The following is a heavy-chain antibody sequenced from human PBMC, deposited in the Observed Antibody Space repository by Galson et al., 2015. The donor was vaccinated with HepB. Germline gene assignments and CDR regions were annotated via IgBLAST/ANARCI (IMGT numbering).Heavy chain of an antibody. CDR2: INHSGST. D-gene: IGHD1-1*01. J-gene: IGHJ3*02. CDR1: GGSFSGYY. CDR3: ARYTWGAFDI. V-gene: IGHV4-34*01. Sequence: LSLTCAVYGGSFSGYYWSWIRQPPGKGLEWIGEINHSGSTNYNPSLKSRVTISVDTSKNQFSLKLSSVTAADTAVYYCARYTWGAFDIWGQGTMVTVSS.